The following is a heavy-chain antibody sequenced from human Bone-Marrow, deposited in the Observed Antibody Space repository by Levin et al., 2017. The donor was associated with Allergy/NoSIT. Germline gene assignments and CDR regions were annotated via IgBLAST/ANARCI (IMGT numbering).Heavy chain of an antibody. CDR3: ARLPSSSWFQSTRYYYMDV. V-gene: IGHV4-34*01. Sequence: SETLSLTCAVYGGSFSGYYWSWIRQPPGKGLEWIGEINHSGSTNYNPSLKSRVTISVDTSKNQFSLKLSSVTAADTAVYYCARLPSSSWFQSTRYYYMDVWGKGTTVTVSS. CDR1: GGSFSGYY. CDR2: INHSGST. D-gene: IGHD6-13*01. J-gene: IGHJ6*03.